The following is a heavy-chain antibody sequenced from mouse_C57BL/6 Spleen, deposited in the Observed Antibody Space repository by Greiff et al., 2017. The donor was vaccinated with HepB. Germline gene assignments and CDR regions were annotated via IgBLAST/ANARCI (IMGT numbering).Heavy chain of an antibody. J-gene: IGHJ2*01. Sequence: EVQVVESGAELVRPGASVKLSCTASGFNIKDDYMHWVKQRPERGLEWIGWIDPETGDTEYASKFQGKATITANTSSNTAYLQLSSLTSEDTAVYYCTTCTTVVARPYYFDYWGQGTTLTVSS. D-gene: IGHD1-1*01. CDR1: GFNIKDDY. CDR3: TTCTTVVARPYYFDY. CDR2: IDPETGDT. V-gene: IGHV14-4*01.